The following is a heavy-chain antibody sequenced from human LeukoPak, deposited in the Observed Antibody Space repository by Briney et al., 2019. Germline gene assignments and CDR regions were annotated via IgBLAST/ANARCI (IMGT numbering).Heavy chain of an antibody. CDR1: GGSISGSGYY. D-gene: IGHD4-11*01. Sequence: PSETLSLTCTVSGGSISGSGYYWGWIRQPPGKGLEWIGTIYYSGSTYYNPSLKSRVTISVDTSKNQFSLKLSSVTAADTAVYYCARFRTLTTHFDYWGQGTLVTVSS. CDR2: IYYSGST. CDR3: ARFRTLTTHFDY. J-gene: IGHJ4*02. V-gene: IGHV4-39*01.